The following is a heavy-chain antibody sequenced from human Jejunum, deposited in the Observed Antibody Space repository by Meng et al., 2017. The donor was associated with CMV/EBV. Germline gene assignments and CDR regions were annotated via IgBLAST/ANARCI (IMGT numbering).Heavy chain of an antibody. V-gene: IGHV3-21*01. CDR3: SRDRGDLYLLDY. Sequence: AACGCSVSNYAMSWVRQAPGKGVEWVSSITSTSTYIYYADSVKGRFTISRDNAKNSLYLQMNSLRAEDTAVYFCSRDRGDLYLLDYWGQGTLVTVSS. D-gene: IGHD3-10*01. CDR2: ITSTSTYI. J-gene: IGHJ4*02. CDR1: GCSVSNYA.